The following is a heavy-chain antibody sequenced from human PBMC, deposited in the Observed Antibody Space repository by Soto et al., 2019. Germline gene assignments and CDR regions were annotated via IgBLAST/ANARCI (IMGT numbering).Heavy chain of an antibody. D-gene: IGHD6-13*01. Sequence: SETLSLTCTVSGGSISSSSYYWGWIRQSPGKGLDWIASMYYSGSTYYNPSLKSRVTISVDTSKNQFSLKLTSVTAADTAVYYCERRIAKVGNYVDHWGKGSLVT. CDR3: ERRIAKVGNYVDH. V-gene: IGHV4-39*01. CDR2: MYYSGST. J-gene: IGHJ5*02. CDR1: GGSISSSSYY.